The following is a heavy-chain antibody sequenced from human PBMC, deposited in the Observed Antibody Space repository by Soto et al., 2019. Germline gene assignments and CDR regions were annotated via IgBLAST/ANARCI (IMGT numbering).Heavy chain of an antibody. J-gene: IGHJ4*02. V-gene: IGHV3-33*01. CDR3: ARDRGHGGNPAPFGY. CDR2: IWFDGSNT. Sequence: QVQLADSGGGVAQPGRSLRLSCAASGFTFRSFGMHWVRQAPGKGLEWVALIWFDGSNTHYADSVKGRFTISRDNSNNTLYLQMHSLRHEDTVVYYCARDRGHGGNPAPFGYWGQGTLVSVSS. D-gene: IGHD2-15*01. CDR1: GFTFRSFG.